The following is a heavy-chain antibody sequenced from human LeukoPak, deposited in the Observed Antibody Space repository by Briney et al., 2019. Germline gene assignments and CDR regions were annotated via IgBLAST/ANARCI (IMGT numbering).Heavy chain of an antibody. J-gene: IGHJ4*02. Sequence: GGSLRLSCAASGFTFSSYAMSWVRQAPGKGLEWVSAISGSGGSTYYADSVKGRFTISRDNSKNTLYLQMNSLRAEDTAMYYCAKDRITIFGVVSPPFDYWGQGTLVTVSS. D-gene: IGHD3-3*01. V-gene: IGHV3-23*01. CDR3: AKDRITIFGVVSPPFDY. CDR2: ISGSGGST. CDR1: GFTFSSYA.